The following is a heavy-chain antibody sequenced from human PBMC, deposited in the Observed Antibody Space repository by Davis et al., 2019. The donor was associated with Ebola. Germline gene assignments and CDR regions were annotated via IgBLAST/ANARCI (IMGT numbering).Heavy chain of an antibody. J-gene: IGHJ4*02. Sequence: GGSLRLSCAASGFTFSSYAMSWVRQAPGKGLEWVSYISSSGSTIYYADSVKGRFTISRDNAKNSLYLQMNSLRAEDTAVYYCARGDVVVTASLDYWGQGTLVTVSS. V-gene: IGHV3-48*03. D-gene: IGHD2-21*02. CDR1: GFTFSSYA. CDR3: ARGDVVVTASLDY. CDR2: ISSSGSTI.